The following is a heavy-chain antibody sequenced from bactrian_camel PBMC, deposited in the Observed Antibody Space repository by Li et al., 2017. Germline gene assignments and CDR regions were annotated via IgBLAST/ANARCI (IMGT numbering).Heavy chain of an antibody. Sequence: HVQLVESGGGLVQPGGSLRLSCAVSELTISSAGMSWVRQAPGKGLEWVSGINGAGGTSYFDSVKGRFTISRDNAKNTLYLQLNSLKTEDTAMYYCAKDRVPILWGHGTQVTVS. CDR3: AKDRVPIL. J-gene: IGHJ4*01. CDR2: INGAGGT. D-gene: IGHD5*01. CDR1: ELTISSAG. V-gene: IGHV3S1*01.